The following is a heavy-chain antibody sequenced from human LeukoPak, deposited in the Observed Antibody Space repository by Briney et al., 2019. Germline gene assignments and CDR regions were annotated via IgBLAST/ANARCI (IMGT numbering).Heavy chain of an antibody. CDR2: INWNGGSI. Sequence: PGGSLRLSCAASGFTFDDYGMSWIRQAPGKGLEWVSGINWNGGSIGYADSVKGRFTISRDNAKNSLYLQMNSLRAEDTALYYSARVIEKWLARGPNDYWGQGTLVTVSS. CDR1: GFTFDDYG. D-gene: IGHD5-12*01. CDR3: ARVIEKWLARGPNDY. V-gene: IGHV3-20*04. J-gene: IGHJ4*02.